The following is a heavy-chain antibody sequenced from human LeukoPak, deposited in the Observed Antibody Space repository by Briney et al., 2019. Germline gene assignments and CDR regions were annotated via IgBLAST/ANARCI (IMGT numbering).Heavy chain of an antibody. V-gene: IGHV5-10-1*01. CDR3: ARHRPGGAGDY. J-gene: IGHJ4*02. Sequence: GESLKISCQGSGYSFTSYWINWVRQMPGKGLEWMGRIDPSDSYANHSPSFQGHVTISADKSLSTAYLQWSSLKASDTAMYYCARHRPGGAGDYWGQGTLVTVSS. CDR2: IDPSDSYA. CDR1: GYSFTSYW. D-gene: IGHD6-6*01.